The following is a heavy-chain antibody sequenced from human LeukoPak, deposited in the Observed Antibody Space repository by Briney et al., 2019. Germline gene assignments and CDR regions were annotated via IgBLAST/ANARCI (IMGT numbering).Heavy chain of an antibody. CDR1: GGSISSYY. CDR3: AREGSGWYGAEDYYMDV. D-gene: IGHD6-19*01. J-gene: IGHJ6*03. CDR2: IYTSGST. V-gene: IGHV4-4*07. Sequence: SETLSLTCTVSGGSISSYYWSWIRQPAGKGLEWIGRIYTSGSTNYNPSLKSRVTMSVDTSKNQFPLKLSSVTAADTAVYYCAREGSGWYGAEDYYMDVWGKGTTVTVSS.